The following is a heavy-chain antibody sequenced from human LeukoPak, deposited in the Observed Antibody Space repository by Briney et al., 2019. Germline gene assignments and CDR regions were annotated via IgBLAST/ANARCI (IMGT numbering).Heavy chain of an antibody. CDR2: IYHSGST. Sequence: PSETLSLTCSVSSYSISGGYYWGWIRQPPGKGLEWIGSIYHSGSTYYNPSLKSRVTISVDTSKNQFSLKLSSVTAADTAVYYCASPLWFGAVWGQGTLVTVSS. D-gene: IGHD3-10*01. J-gene: IGHJ4*02. CDR1: SYSISGGYY. V-gene: IGHV4-38-2*01. CDR3: ASPLWFGAV.